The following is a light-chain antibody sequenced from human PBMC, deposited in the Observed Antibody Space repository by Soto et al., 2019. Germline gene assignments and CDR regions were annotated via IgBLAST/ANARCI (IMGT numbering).Light chain of an antibody. CDR1: QDISNT. CDR2: DAS. CDR3: QQCKGYPIT. V-gene: IGKV1-13*02. J-gene: IGKJ5*01. Sequence: AIQLTQSPSSLSASVGDSVTITCRATQDISNTLAWYQHKPGRGPTLLIFDASTLESGVPSRFTGSGSGTHVTLTISSLQPEDFATYICQQCKGYPITFGQGTRVE.